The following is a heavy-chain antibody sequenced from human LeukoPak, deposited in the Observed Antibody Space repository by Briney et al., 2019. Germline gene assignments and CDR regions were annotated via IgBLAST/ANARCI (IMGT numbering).Heavy chain of an antibody. J-gene: IGHJ4*02. D-gene: IGHD6-19*01. CDR1: GYTFTSYY. CDR3: ARGGGEQWLVESYYFDY. V-gene: IGHV1-46*01. Sequence: ASVRVSCKASGYTFTSYYMHWVRQAPGQGLEWMGIINPSGGSTSYAQKFQCRVTMTRDTSTSTVYMELSSLGSEDTAVYYCARGGGEQWLVESYYFDYWGQGTLVTVSS. CDR2: INPSGGST.